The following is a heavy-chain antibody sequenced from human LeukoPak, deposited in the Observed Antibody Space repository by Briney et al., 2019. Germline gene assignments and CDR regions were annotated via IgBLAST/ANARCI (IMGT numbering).Heavy chain of an antibody. D-gene: IGHD1-26*01. Sequence: GGSLRLSCAASGFTFSSYDMHWVRQATGKGLEWVSAIGTAGDTYYPGSVKGRFTISRENAKNSLYLQMNSLRAGDTAVYYCARGSIVGAVDYWGQGTLVTVSS. J-gene: IGHJ4*02. CDR3: ARGSIVGAVDY. V-gene: IGHV3-13*01. CDR1: GFTFSSYD. CDR2: IGTAGDT.